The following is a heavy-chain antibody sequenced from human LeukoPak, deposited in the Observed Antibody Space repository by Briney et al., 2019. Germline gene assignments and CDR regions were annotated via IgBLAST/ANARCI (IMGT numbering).Heavy chain of an antibody. J-gene: IGHJ4*02. CDR3: ARDLRAGGYDWNHTPTTTADGY. Sequence: SETLSLTCTVSGGSISSYYWSWLRQPPGKGLEWIGSIYHSGSTYYKPSLKSRVTISVDTSKNQFSLKLSSVTAADTAVYYCARDLRAGGYDWNHTPTTTADGYWGQGTLVTVSS. CDR1: GGSISSYY. CDR2: IYHSGST. V-gene: IGHV4-59*12. D-gene: IGHD1-14*01.